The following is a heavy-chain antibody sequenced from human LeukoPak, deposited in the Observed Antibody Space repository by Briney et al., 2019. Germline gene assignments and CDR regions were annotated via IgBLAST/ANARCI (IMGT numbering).Heavy chain of an antibody. D-gene: IGHD2-8*01. CDR3: AKDGLMRFFDY. Sequence: PGRSLRLSCAASGFIFSSYGMYWVGQAPAKGLEWVVVISNDGNNKEYADSVKGRFTISRDNSKNTLYLQMNSLRADDTAVYHCAKDGLMRFFDYWGQGTLVTVSS. CDR2: ISNDGNNK. J-gene: IGHJ4*02. V-gene: IGHV3-30*18. CDR1: GFIFSSYG.